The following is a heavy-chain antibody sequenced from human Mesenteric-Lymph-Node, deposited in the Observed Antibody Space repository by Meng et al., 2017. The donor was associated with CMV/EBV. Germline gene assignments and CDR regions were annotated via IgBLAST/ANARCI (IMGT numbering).Heavy chain of an antibody. J-gene: IGHJ4*02. CDR2: MNPSGGVK. CDR3: ARGAGQYDDFWNGYYKDYFDY. D-gene: IGHD3-3*01. Sequence: ASVKVSCKASGYTVTNYYMHWVRQAPGQGLEWMGIMNPSGGVKNYAQKFQGRVTMTSDTSTSTVYMELSSLRSEDTAVYYCARGAGQYDDFWNGYYKDYFDYWGQGTLVTVSS. CDR1: GYTVTNYY. V-gene: IGHV1-46*01.